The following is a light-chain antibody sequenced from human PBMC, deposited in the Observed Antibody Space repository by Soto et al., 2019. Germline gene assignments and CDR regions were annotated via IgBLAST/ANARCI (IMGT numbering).Light chain of an antibody. CDR2: EVS. CDR3: SSYVVSYSWV. J-gene: IGLJ3*02. CDR1: SSDVGSHDH. V-gene: IGLV2-8*01. Sequence: QSALTQPPSASGSPGQSVTISCTGTSSDVGSHDHVSWFQQHPGKAPKLIIYEVSKRPSGVPDRFSGSKSGNTASLTVSGLQTEDEADSYCSSYVVSYSWVFGGATKLTVL.